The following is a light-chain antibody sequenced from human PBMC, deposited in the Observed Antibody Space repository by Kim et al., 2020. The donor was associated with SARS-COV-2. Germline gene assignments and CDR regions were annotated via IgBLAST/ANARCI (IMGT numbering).Light chain of an antibody. CDR3: QQRGN. Sequence: AHLSLCTGERATLSCRASQSVGTYLAWYQQKPGQAPRLLIYDASKRATGIPARFRGSGSGTDFTLTIGTLEPEDSAVYYCQQRGNFGQGTRLEIK. J-gene: IGKJ5*01. CDR2: DAS. CDR1: QSVGTY. V-gene: IGKV3-11*01.